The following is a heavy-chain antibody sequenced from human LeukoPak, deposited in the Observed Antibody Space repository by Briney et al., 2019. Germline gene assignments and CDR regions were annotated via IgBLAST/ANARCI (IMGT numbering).Heavy chain of an antibody. CDR2: MYISRST. Sequence: PSETLSLTRTVSGGSISSGNYYWSWIRQSAGKGLEWIVHMYISRSTNYNPSLKSRVTTSVYTSNTQFSLKLTSVTAPHTALYFCARHTIYYDSSCYPTDWGQGNLVTASS. CDR3: ARHTIYYDSSCYPTD. CDR1: GGSISSGNYY. D-gene: IGHD3-22*01. J-gene: IGHJ1*01. V-gene: IGHV4-61*10.